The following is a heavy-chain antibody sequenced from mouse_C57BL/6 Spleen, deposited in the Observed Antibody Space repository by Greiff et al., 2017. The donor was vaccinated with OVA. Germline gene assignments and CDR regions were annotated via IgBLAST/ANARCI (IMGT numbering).Heavy chain of an antibody. CDR2: IYWDDDK. CDR1: GFSLSTSGMG. V-gene: IGHV8-12*01. Sequence: QVQLKESGPGILQSSQTLSLTCSFSGFSLSTSGMGVSWIRQPSGKGLEWLAHIYWDDDKRYNPSLTSRPTISKDTSRNQVFLKNTSVDTADTATYYCARSYDFYAMDYWGQGTSATVSS. J-gene: IGHJ4*01. CDR3: ARSYDFYAMDY.